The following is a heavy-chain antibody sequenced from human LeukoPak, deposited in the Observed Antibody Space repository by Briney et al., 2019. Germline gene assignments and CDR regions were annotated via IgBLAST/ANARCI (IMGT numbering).Heavy chain of an antibody. D-gene: IGHD2-2*01. CDR1: GFSFSNNW. V-gene: IGHV3-7*05. CDR2: IKQDGSDT. Sequence: PGGSLRLSCAASGFSFSNNWMSWVRQAPGKGLEWVANIKQDGSDTFYVDSVKGRFTISRDNAKNSLYLQMNSLRAEDTAVYYCARGYDWGQGTLVTVSA. CDR3: ARGYD. J-gene: IGHJ4*02.